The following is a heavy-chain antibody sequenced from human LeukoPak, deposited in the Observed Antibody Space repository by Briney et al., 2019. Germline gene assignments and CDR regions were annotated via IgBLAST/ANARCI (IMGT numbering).Heavy chain of an antibody. CDR2: ISAYNGNT. D-gene: IGHD5-18*01. J-gene: IGHJ4*02. V-gene: IGHV1-18*01. CDR1: GYTFTSYG. CDR3: ARDRGTWIQLWLIDY. Sequence: GASVKVSCKASGYTFTSYGISWVRQAPGQGLEWMGWISAYNGNTNYAQKLQGRVTVTTDTSTSTAYVELRSLRSDDTAVYYCARDRGTWIQLWLIDYWGQGTLVTVSS.